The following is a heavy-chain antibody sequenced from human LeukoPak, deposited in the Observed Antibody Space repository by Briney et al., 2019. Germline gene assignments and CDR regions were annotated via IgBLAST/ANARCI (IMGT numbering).Heavy chain of an antibody. CDR3: AREYSSRWTYFDY. V-gene: IGHV3-7*01. Sequence: GGSLRLSCAASGFTFSSYWMSWVRQAPGKGLEWVAKIKQDGSEKYYVDSVKGRFTISRDNAKNSLYLQMNSLRAEDTAVYYCAREYSSRWTYFDYWGQGTLVTVSS. CDR2: IKQDGSEK. J-gene: IGHJ4*02. D-gene: IGHD6-19*01. CDR1: GFTFSSYW.